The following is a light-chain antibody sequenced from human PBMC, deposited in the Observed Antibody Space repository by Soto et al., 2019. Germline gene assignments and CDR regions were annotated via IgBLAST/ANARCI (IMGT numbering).Light chain of an antibody. CDR3: QHYNNWPPWT. J-gene: IGKJ1*01. Sequence: ERVMTQSPATLSVSPGERATLSCRASQSVSTNLAWYQQKPGQAPRLLIYGVSTRATGIPARFSGSGSGTEFTLTINSLQSADFAVYYCQHYNNWPPWTFGQGTKVEIK. V-gene: IGKV3-15*01. CDR1: QSVSTN. CDR2: GVS.